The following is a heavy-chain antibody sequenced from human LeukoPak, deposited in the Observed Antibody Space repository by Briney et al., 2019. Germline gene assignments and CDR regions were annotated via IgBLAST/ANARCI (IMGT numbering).Heavy chain of an antibody. CDR3: ARAIGYTNGQNWFDP. CDR1: GYSISINYY. V-gene: IGHV4-38-2*02. D-gene: IGHD6-25*01. CDR2: ISHSGST. J-gene: IGHJ5*02. Sequence: SETLSLTCTVSGYSISINYYWGWIRQSPGKGLEWIGTISHSGSTYYNPSLKSRVTISLDTSKNQFSLKLGSVTAADTAVYSCARAIGYTNGQNWFDPWGQGTLVTVSS.